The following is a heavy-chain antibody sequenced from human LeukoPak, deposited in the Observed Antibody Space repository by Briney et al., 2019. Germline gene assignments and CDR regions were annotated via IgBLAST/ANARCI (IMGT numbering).Heavy chain of an antibody. CDR3: AKDRGLGFYDDSGHHY. CDR2: ISGSGNSA. V-gene: IGHV3-23*01. D-gene: IGHD2/OR15-2a*01. CDR1: GLTFKDYG. J-gene: IGHJ4*02. Sequence: GGSLRLSCAASGLTFKDYGMSWVRQAPGKGLEWLSHISGSGNSAHYADSVKGRFTISRDNSKNTVYLQMNSLRAEDTAVYYCAKDRGLGFYDDSGHHYWGQGTLVTVSS.